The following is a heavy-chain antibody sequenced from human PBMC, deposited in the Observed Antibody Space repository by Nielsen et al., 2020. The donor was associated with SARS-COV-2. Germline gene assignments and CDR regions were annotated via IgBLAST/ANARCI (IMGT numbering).Heavy chain of an antibody. V-gene: IGHV4-59*13. CDR3: ARVHYGDYVNWFDP. D-gene: IGHD4-17*01. Sequence: SETLSLTCAVYGGSFSGYYWSWIRQPPGKGLEWIGYIYYSGSTNYNPSLKSRVTISVDTSKNQFSLKLSSVTAADTAVYYCARVHYGDYVNWFDPWGQGTLVTVSS. J-gene: IGHJ5*02. CDR1: GGSFSGYY. CDR2: IYYSGST.